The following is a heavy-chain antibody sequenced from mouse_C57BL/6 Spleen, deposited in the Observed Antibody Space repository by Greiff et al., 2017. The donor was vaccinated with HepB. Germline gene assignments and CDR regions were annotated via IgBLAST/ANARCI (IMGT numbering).Heavy chain of an antibody. CDR1: GFSLTSYG. CDR3: AKGDSSGYDYAMDY. D-gene: IGHD3-2*02. CDR2: IWRGGST. Sequence: VNLVESGPGLVQPSQSLSITCTVSGFSLTSYGVHWVRQSPGKGLEWLGVIWRGGSTDYNAAFMSRLSITKDNSKSQVFFKMNSLQADDTAIYYCAKGDSSGYDYAMDYWGQGTSVTVSS. V-gene: IGHV2-5*01. J-gene: IGHJ4*01.